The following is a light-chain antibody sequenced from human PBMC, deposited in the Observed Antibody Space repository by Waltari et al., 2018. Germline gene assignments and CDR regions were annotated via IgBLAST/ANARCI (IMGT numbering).Light chain of an antibody. CDR2: SNN. J-gene: IGLJ3*02. V-gene: IGLV1-44*01. CDR3: AAWDDSLNGV. CDR1: SSNIGTNT. Sequence: QSVLTQPPSASGTPGQKVTISCSGSSSNIGTNTVNWYQQLPGTAPKLLIYSNNQRPSVVPDRFSGAKSVTSASLAISVLQSEDEADYYCAAWDDSLNGVFGGGTKLTVL.